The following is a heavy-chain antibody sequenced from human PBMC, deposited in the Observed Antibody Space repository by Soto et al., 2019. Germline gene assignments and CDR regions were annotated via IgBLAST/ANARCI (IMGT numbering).Heavy chain of an antibody. D-gene: IGHD2-15*01. Sequence: EVQLVQSGAEVKKPGESLKISCKGSGYSFTSYWIGWVRQMPGKGLEWMGIIYPGDSDTRYSPSFQGQVTIPADKSISTAYLQWSSLKASDTAMYYCARRLGYCSGGSCAYYYYGMDVWGQGTTVTVSS. V-gene: IGHV5-51*01. CDR1: GYSFTSYW. CDR2: IYPGDSDT. J-gene: IGHJ6*02. CDR3: ARRLGYCSGGSCAYYYYGMDV.